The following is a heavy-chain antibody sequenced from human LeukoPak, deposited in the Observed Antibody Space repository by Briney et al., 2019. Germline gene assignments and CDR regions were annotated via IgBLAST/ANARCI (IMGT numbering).Heavy chain of an antibody. D-gene: IGHD1-26*01. CDR3: ATKEGGSYYVGAFDI. V-gene: IGHV1-69*13. CDR2: IIPIFGTA. CDR1: GGTFSSYA. Sequence: ASVKVSCKASGGTFSSYAISWVRQAPGQGLEWMGGIIPIFGTANYAQKFQGRVTITADESTSTAYMELSSLRSEDTAVYYCATKEGGSYYVGAFDIWGQGTMVTVSS. J-gene: IGHJ3*02.